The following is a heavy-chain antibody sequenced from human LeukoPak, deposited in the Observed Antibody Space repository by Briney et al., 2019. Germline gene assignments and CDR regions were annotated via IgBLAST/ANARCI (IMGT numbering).Heavy chain of an antibody. Sequence: PSQTLSLTCTVSGGSISSGSYYWSWIRQPAGKGLEWIGRIYTSGSTNYNPSLKSRVTISVDTSKNQFSLKLSSVTAADTAVYYCARSRIAARQVGRVFSWFDPWGQGTLVTVSS. J-gene: IGHJ5*02. D-gene: IGHD6-6*01. CDR3: ARSRIAARQVGRVFSWFDP. V-gene: IGHV4-61*02. CDR1: GGSISSGSYY. CDR2: IYTSGST.